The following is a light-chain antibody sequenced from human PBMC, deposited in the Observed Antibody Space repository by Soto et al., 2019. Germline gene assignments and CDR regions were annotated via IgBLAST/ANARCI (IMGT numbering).Light chain of an antibody. CDR3: QHYSLYSPWK. CDR1: QNINAW. Sequence: DIHMTQSPSSLSFSVGDRVTITCLTSQNINAWLAWYQQRPGQAPKLLIYDASSVQSGVPSRFSGSGSGTEFTLTITSLQPDDSATYYCQHYSLYSPWKFGQGTKVDIK. CDR2: DAS. J-gene: IGKJ1*01. V-gene: IGKV1-5*01.